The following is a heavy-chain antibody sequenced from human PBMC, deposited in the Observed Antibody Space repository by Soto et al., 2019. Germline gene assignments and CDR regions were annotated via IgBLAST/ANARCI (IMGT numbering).Heavy chain of an antibody. CDR2: MNPNSGNT. CDR3: ARGRCIAAAGRGCIYYYMDV. J-gene: IGHJ6*03. V-gene: IGHV1-8*01. Sequence: ASVKVSCKASGYTFTSYDINWVRQATGQGLEWMGWMNPNSGNTGYAQKFQGRVTMTRNTSISTAYMELSSLRSEDTAVYYCARGRCIAAAGRGCIYYYMDVWGKGTTVTVSS. D-gene: IGHD6-13*01. CDR1: GYTFTSYD.